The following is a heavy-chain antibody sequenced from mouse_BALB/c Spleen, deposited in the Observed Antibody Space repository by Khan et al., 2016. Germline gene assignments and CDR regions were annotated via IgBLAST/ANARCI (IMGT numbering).Heavy chain of an antibody. CDR1: GFNIKDTY. J-gene: IGHJ3*01. CDR2: IAPANGTT. CDR3: ASRLAY. Sequence: VQLQQSGAELVKPGASVKLSCTASGFNIKDTYMHWVNQRPEQGLEWIGRIAPANGTTKYDPKFQGKATITADTSSNTAYLQLSSLTSEDTAVYYCASRLAYWGQGTLVTVSA. V-gene: IGHV14-3*02.